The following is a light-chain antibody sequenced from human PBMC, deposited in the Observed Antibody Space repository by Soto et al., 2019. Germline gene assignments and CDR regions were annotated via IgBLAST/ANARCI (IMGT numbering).Light chain of an antibody. CDR1: SSNIGAGYD. V-gene: IGLV1-40*01. CDR3: QSYDSSLSGWV. J-gene: IGLJ3*02. Sequence: QSVRTQPPSVSRAPGQRVTISCTGSSSNIGAGYDVHWYQQLPGTAPKLLIYGNSIRPSGIPDRLSGSKSGTSASLAITGLQAEDEAHYYCQSYDSSLSGWVFGGGTKLTFL. CDR2: GNS.